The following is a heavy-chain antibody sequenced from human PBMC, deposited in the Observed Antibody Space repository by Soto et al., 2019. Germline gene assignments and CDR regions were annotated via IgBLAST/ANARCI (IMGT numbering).Heavy chain of an antibody. Sequence: SETLSLTCTVSGGSISSGGYYWSWIRQHPGKGLEWIGYIYYSGSTYYNPSLKSRVTISVDTSKNQFSLKLSSVTAADTAVYYCARALRAKLVDYWGQGTLVTVSS. CDR1: GGSISSGGYY. V-gene: IGHV4-31*03. CDR3: ARALRAKLVDY. D-gene: IGHD1-1*01. J-gene: IGHJ4*02. CDR2: IYYSGST.